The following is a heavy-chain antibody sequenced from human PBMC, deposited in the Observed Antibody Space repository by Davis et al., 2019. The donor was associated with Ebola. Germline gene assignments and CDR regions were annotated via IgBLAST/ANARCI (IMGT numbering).Heavy chain of an antibody. V-gene: IGHV3-73*01. CDR3: TATVTSDY. D-gene: IGHD4-17*01. Sequence: GGSLRLSCAVSGFTFPASAMHWVRQASGQGLAWVGRIRSKANSYATAYAASVKGRFTISRDDSKNTAYPQMNSLKTEDTAVYYCTATVTSDYWGQGTLVTVSS. J-gene: IGHJ4*02. CDR2: IRSKANSYAT. CDR1: GFTFPASA.